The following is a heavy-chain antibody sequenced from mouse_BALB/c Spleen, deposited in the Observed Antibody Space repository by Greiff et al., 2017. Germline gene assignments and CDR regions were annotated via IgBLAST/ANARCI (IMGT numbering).Heavy chain of an antibody. Sequence: EVQLVESGGGLVKPGGSLKLSCAASGFTFSSYAMSWVRQTPEKRLEWVASISSGGSTYYPDSVKGRFTISRDNARNILYLQMSSLKSEDTAMYYCAKSDYYGSSEYFDDWGAGTTVTVSS. CDR1: GFTFSSYA. D-gene: IGHD1-1*01. CDR2: ISSGGST. V-gene: IGHV5-6-5*01. J-gene: IGHJ1*01. CDR3: AKSDYYGSSEYFDD.